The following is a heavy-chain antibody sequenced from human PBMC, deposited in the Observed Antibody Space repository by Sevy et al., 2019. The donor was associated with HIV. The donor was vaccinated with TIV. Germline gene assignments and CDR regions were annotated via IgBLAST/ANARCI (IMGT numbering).Heavy chain of an antibody. CDR3: ATGRDYGSGSYDY. D-gene: IGHD3-10*01. J-gene: IGHJ4*02. CDR2: ILYEGINK. V-gene: IGHV3-33*01. Sequence: GGSLRPSFAASGFSFDRYGMHWVRQAPGKGLEWVAVILYEGINKDYGDSVRGRFTISRDNSKNTLYLQMNSLRVDDTAVYYCATGRDYGSGSYDYWGPGTLVTVSS. CDR1: GFSFDRYG.